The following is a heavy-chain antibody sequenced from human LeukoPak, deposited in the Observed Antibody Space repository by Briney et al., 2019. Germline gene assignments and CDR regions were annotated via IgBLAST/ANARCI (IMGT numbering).Heavy chain of an antibody. D-gene: IGHD1-14*01. Sequence: PGGSLRLSCAASGFTFSSYAMSWVRQAPGKGLEWVSAISGSGGNTYYADSVKGRFTISRDNSKNTLYLQMNSLRAEDTAVYYCEKASLKTEHGPNWFDPWGQGTLVTVSS. J-gene: IGHJ5*02. CDR3: EKASLKTEHGPNWFDP. CDR2: ISGSGGNT. CDR1: GFTFSSYA. V-gene: IGHV3-23*01.